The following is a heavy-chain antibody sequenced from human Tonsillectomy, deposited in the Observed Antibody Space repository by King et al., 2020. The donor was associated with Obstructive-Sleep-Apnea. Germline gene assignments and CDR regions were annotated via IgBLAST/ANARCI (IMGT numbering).Heavy chain of an antibody. CDR2: INGDSTSI. CDR3: VSDRDWAFDY. CDR1: GFTFRSYS. Sequence: VQLVESGGGSVQPGGSLRLSCVASGFTFRSYSINWVRQAPGEGLEWVSYINGDSTSILYADSVKDRFTISRDEARNSLYLEMNSLRVEVTAVYYCVSDRDWAFDYWGQGTLVTVSS. V-gene: IGHV3-48*01. J-gene: IGHJ4*02. D-gene: IGHD2-21*02.